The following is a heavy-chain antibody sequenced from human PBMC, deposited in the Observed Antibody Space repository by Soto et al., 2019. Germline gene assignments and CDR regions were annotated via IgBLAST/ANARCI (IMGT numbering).Heavy chain of an antibody. CDR3: AKDSDYYDSSGYSRHFDY. J-gene: IGHJ4*02. D-gene: IGHD3-22*01. CDR2: ISWNSGSI. Sequence: GGSLRLSCAASGFTFDDYAMHWVRQAPGKGLEWVSGISWNSGSIGYADSVKGRFTISRDNAKNSLYLQMNSLRAEDTALYYCAKDSDYYDSSGYSRHFDYWGKGTLVTVAS. CDR1: GFTFDDYA. V-gene: IGHV3-9*01.